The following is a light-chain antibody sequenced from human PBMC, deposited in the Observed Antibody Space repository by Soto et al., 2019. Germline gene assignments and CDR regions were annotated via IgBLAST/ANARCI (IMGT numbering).Light chain of an antibody. CDR1: QSVSSNY. CDR2: GAS. J-gene: IGKJ5*01. CDR3: QQYSTTPIT. V-gene: IGKV3-20*01. Sequence: EIVLTQSPGTLSLSPGERATLSCRASQSVSSNYLAWYQQKRGQAPRLLIYGASSGASGVSDRFSGSGSGTDFTLAISRLQPEDCAVYYCQQYSTTPITFGQGTRLEI.